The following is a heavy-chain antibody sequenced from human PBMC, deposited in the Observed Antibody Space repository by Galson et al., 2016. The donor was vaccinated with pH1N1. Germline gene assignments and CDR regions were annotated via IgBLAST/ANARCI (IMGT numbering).Heavy chain of an antibody. Sequence: CKASGYSVTRYYMHWVRQAPGQGLEWMGIIDPSDRTTTYSQKFQGRISLTRDTSTNSVHMELTTLRPDDSATYFCARRYYFDYWGQGTLVTVSS. J-gene: IGHJ4*02. CDR3: ARRYYFDY. CDR1: GYSVTRYY. V-gene: IGHV1-46*01. CDR2: IDPSDRTT.